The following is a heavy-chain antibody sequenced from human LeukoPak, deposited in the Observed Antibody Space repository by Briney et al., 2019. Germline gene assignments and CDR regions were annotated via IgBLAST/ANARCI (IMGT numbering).Heavy chain of an antibody. CDR1: GGSISGYF. J-gene: IGHJ4*02. D-gene: IGHD3-10*01. CDR3: ARYGITIIRGGKYYFDS. V-gene: IGHV4-59*08. Sequence: SETLSLTCTVSGGSISGYFWSWIRQPPGKGLEWIGYIHYSGSTNYNPSLNSRVTISVDTSKNQFSLRLTSVTAADTAVYYCARYGITIIRGGKYYFDSWGQGTLVTVSS. CDR2: IHYSGST.